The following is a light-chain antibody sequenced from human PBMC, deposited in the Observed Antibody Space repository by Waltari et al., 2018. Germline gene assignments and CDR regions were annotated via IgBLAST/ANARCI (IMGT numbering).Light chain of an antibody. Sequence: QSALTQPRSVSGSPGQSVTISCTGTGSDIGGSDYVSWYQQHPGKAPKLVIYDVTKRPPGVPDRFSGSNSGTSASLTVSRLQADDEADYYRCSFAGTWVFGGGTKLTVL. CDR2: DVT. V-gene: IGLV2-11*01. CDR3: CSFAGTWV. CDR1: GSDIGGSDY. J-gene: IGLJ3*02.